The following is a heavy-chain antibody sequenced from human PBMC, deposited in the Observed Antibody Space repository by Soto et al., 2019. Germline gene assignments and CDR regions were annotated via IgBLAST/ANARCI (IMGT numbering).Heavy chain of an antibody. CDR3: ATAHKDWYSSGYYFGVFEF. Sequence: ASVKVSCKVSGYTLTELSMHWVRQAPGKGHEWMGGFDPEDGETIYAQKFQGRVTMTEDTSTDTAYMELSSLRSEDTAVYYCATAHKDWYSSGYYFGVFEFWGQGTQVTVSS. CDR2: FDPEDGET. J-gene: IGHJ4*02. CDR1: GYTLTELS. D-gene: IGHD3-22*01. V-gene: IGHV1-24*01.